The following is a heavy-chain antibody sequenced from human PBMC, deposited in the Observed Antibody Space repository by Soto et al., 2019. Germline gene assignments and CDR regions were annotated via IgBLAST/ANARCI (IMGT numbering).Heavy chain of an antibody. J-gene: IGHJ5*02. V-gene: IGHV1-18*01. Sequence: ASVKVSCKASGYTFTSYGISWVRQAPGQGLEWMGWISAYNGNTNYAQKLQGRVTMTTDTSTSTAYMELRSLRSDDTAVYYCARDPNSLYCSSTSCYLNWFDPWGQGTLVTVSS. CDR1: GYTFTSYG. CDR2: ISAYNGNT. CDR3: ARDPNSLYCSSTSCYLNWFDP. D-gene: IGHD2-2*01.